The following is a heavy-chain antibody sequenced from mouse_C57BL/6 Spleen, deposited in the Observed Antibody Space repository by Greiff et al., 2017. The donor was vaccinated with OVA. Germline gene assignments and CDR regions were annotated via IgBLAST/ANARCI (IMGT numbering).Heavy chain of an antibody. CDR1: GFTFSSYA. J-gene: IGHJ2*01. CDR3: TRGTTVVAEYYFDY. Sequence: EVMLVESGEGLVKPGGSLKLSCAASGFTFSSYAMSWVRQTPEKRLEWVAYISSGGDYIYYADTVKGRFTISRDNARNTLYLQMSSLKSEDTAMYYCTRGTTVVAEYYFDYWGQGTTLTVSS. D-gene: IGHD1-1*01. V-gene: IGHV5-9-1*02. CDR2: ISSGGDYI.